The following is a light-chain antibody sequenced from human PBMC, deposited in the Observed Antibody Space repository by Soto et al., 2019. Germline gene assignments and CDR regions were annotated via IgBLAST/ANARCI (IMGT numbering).Light chain of an antibody. CDR1: SSNIGSNS. V-gene: IGLV1-44*01. J-gene: IGLJ2*01. CDR2: STH. CDR3: AAWDDSLTGEVV. Sequence: QSVLTQPPSASGTPGQRVTISCSGSSSNIGSNSVNWYQQLPGTAPKLLIYSTHQRPSGVPDRFSGSKSDTSASLAISGLQSEDEADYYCAAWDDSLTGEVVFGGGTKLTVL.